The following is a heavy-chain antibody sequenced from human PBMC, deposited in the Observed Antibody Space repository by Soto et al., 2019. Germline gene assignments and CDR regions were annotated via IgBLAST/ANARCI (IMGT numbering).Heavy chain of an antibody. CDR2: IIPIFGTA. Sequence: GASVKVSCKASGGTFSSYAISWVRQAPGQGLEWMGGIIPIFGTANYAQKFQGRVTITADESTSTAYMELSSLRSEDTAVYYCAREDYGGNSGAPYYFDYWGQGTLVTVSS. CDR3: AREDYGGNSGAPYYFDY. D-gene: IGHD4-17*01. CDR1: GGTFSSYA. J-gene: IGHJ4*02. V-gene: IGHV1-69*13.